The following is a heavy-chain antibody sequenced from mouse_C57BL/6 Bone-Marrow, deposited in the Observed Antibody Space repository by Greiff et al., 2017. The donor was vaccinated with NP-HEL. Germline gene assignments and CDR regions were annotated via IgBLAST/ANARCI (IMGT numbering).Heavy chain of an antibody. Sequence: EVQLQESGPGLVKPSQSLSLTCSVTGYSITSGYYWNWIRQFPGNKLEWMGYISYDGSNNYNPSLKNRISNTRDTPKNQFFLKLNSVTTEDTATYYCAILLRYYFDYWGQGTTLTVSS. CDR1: GYSITSGYY. V-gene: IGHV3-6*01. J-gene: IGHJ2*01. CDR2: ISYDGSN. D-gene: IGHD1-1*01. CDR3: AILLRYYFDY.